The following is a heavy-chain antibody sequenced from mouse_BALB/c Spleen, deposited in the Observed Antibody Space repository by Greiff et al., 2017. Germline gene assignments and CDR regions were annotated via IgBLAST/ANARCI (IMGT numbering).Heavy chain of an antibody. J-gene: IGHJ4*01. CDR1: GFTFSDYY. CDR2: ISDGGSYT. V-gene: IGHV5-4*02. Sequence: EVMLVESGGGLVKPGGSLKLSCAASGFTFSDYYMYWVRQTPEKRLEWVATISDGGSYTYYPDSVKGRFTISRDNAKNNLYLQMSSLKSEDTAMYYCARDRSGRHGYDAMDYWGQGTSVTVSA. CDR3: ARDRSGRHGYDAMDY.